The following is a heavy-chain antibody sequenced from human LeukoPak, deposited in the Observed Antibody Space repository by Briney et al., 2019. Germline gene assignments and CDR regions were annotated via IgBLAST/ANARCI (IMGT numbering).Heavy chain of an antibody. V-gene: IGHV3-23*01. Sequence: GGSLRLSCAASGFTFSNYGMSWVRQAPGKGLEWVSSLSGSGGSTYYADSVKGRFTISRDNSKNTLYLQMNSLRAEDTAVYYCAKDRPDTAMITDFDYWGQGTLVTVSS. D-gene: IGHD5-18*01. J-gene: IGHJ4*02. CDR3: AKDRPDTAMITDFDY. CDR2: LSGSGGST. CDR1: GFTFSNYG.